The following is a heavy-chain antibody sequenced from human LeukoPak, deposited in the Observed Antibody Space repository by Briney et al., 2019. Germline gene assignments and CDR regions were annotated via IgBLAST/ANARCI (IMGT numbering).Heavy chain of an antibody. Sequence: SETLSLTCTVSGGSISGGGYYWSWIRQPPGKGLEWIGYIYHSGSTYYNPSLKSRVTISVDRSKNQFSLKLSSVTAADTAVYYCARVGPGGMTYYYYYGMDVWGQGTTVTVSS. J-gene: IGHJ6*02. CDR2: IYHSGST. D-gene: IGHD1-14*01. CDR3: ARVGPGGMTYYYYYGMDV. CDR1: GGSISGGGYY. V-gene: IGHV4-30-2*01.